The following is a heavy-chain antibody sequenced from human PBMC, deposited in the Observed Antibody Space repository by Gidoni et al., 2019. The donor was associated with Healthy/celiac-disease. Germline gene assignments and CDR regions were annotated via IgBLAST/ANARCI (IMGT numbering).Heavy chain of an antibody. CDR2: ISWNSGSI. Sequence: EVQLVESGGGLVQPGRSLRLSCAASGFTFDDYAMHWVRQAPGKGLEWVSGISWNSGSIGYADSVKGRFTISRDNAKNSLYLQMNSLRAEDTALYYCAKDRDGYPYNWFDPWGQGTLVTVSS. CDR1: GFTFDDYA. D-gene: IGHD5-12*01. CDR3: AKDRDGYPYNWFDP. J-gene: IGHJ5*02. V-gene: IGHV3-9*01.